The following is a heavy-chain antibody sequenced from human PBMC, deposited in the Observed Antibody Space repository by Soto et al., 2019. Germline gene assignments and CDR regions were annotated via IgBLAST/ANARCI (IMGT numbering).Heavy chain of an antibody. CDR1: GGSFSGYY. CDR2: INHSGST. J-gene: IGHJ5*01. Sequence: SETLSLTCAVYGGSFSGYYWNWIRQPPGTGLEWIGEINHSGSTNYNPSLKSRVTISVDTSKNQFSLKLTSVTAADTAVYYCARDEYTSGWYRFDPWGQGILVTVSS. V-gene: IGHV4-34*01. D-gene: IGHD6-19*01. CDR3: ARDEYTSGWYRFDP.